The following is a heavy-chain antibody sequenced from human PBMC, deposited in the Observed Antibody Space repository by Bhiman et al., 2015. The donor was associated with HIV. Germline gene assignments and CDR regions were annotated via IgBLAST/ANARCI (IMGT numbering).Heavy chain of an antibody. J-gene: IGHJ3*02. Sequence: EVQLVESGGGLVQPGRSLRLSCAVSGFTFDDYAMHWVRQAPGKGLEWVSGIYSGGNTYYADSVKGRFTISRDNSNNTLYLQMNSLRVEDTAVYYCARERVRRRQWLVRSDHDAFNIWGQGTMVTVSS. CDR1: GFTFDDYA. V-gene: IGHV3-66*02. D-gene: IGHD6-19*01. CDR2: IYSGGNT. CDR3: ARERVRRRQWLVRSDHDAFNI.